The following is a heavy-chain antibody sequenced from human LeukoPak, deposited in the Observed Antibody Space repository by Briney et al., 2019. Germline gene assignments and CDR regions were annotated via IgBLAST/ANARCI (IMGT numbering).Heavy chain of an antibody. CDR1: GFTFSTYI. CDR2: ISSSSSYI. CDR3: ARGPPTRMLRSGSYNY. V-gene: IGHV3-21*01. Sequence: GGSLRLSCAASGFTFSTYIMNWVRQAPGKGLEWVSSISSSSSYIYYADSVKGRFTISRDNAKNSLYLQMNSLRAEDTAVYYCARGPPTRMLRSGSYNYWGQGTLVTVSS. D-gene: IGHD3-10*01. J-gene: IGHJ4*02.